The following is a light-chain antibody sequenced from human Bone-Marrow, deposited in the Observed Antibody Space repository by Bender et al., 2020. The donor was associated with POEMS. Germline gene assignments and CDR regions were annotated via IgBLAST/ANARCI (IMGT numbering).Light chain of an antibody. CDR2: DDI. Sequence: SYELTQPPSVSVSPGQTARITCSGDALPNQKAFWYQQRPGQAPVLVVYDDIERPSGIPERLSASNSGNTATLTISRVEDGDEADYYCQVWDSSSDHPGVFGGGTKLSVL. J-gene: IGLJ3*02. V-gene: IGLV3-21*02. CDR3: QVWDSSSDHPGV. CDR1: ALPNQK.